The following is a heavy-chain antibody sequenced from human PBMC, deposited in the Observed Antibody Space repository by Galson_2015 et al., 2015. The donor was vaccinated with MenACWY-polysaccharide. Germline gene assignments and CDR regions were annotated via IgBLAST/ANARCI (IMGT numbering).Heavy chain of an antibody. V-gene: IGHV3-9*01. D-gene: IGHD2-15*01. CDR2: ISWNSDII. Sequence: SLRLSCAASGFTFDDYAMHWVRQDPGKGLAWVSGISWNSDIIGYADSVKGRFTISRDSAKNSLYLQMNSLRPEDTALYYCAKGYSYSKSPVDHWGQGTLVTVSS. CDR1: GFTFDDYA. J-gene: IGHJ4*02. CDR3: AKGYSYSKSPVDH.